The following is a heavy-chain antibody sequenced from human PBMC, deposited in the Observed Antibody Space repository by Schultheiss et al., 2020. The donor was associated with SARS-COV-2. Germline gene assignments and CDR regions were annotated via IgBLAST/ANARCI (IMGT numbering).Heavy chain of an antibody. CDR3: ASLYYYGSGSSAFDI. CDR1: GGSISSYY. D-gene: IGHD3-10*01. CDR2: IYTSGST. V-gene: IGHV4-4*07. J-gene: IGHJ3*02. Sequence: SETLSLTCTVSGGSISSYYWSWIRQPAGKGLEWIGRIYTSGSTNYNPSLKSRVTMSVDTSKNQFSLKLSSVTAADTAVYYCASLYYYGSGSSAFDIWGQGTMFTVSS.